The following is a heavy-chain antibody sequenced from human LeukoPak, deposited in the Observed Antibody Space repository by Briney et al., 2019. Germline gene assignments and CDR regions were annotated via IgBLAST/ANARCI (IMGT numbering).Heavy chain of an antibody. Sequence: SETLSLTCTVSGGSISSSDYYWGWIRQPPGKGLEWIATIDYSGTTYYNASLKSRVTISLDTSKNQFSLNLNSVNAADTAVYYCARVDQLTWFDPWGQGTLVTVSS. J-gene: IGHJ5*02. D-gene: IGHD6-6*01. CDR2: IDYSGTT. CDR3: ARVDQLTWFDP. V-gene: IGHV4-39*07. CDR1: GGSISSSDYY.